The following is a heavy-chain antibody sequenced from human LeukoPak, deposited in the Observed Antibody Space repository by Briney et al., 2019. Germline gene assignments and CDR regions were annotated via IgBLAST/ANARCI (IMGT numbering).Heavy chain of an antibody. CDR2: INPSGGST. J-gene: IGHJ4*02. Sequence: ASVTVSFTAAGYTFTIYYMHWVRQAPGQGLGWMGIINPSGGSTSYAQKFQGRVTMTRDTSTSTVYMELSSLRSEDTAVYYCARVVGPYGYSRYWGQGTLVTVSS. V-gene: IGHV1-46*01. CDR3: ARVVGPYGYSRY. D-gene: IGHD2-15*01. CDR1: GYTFTIYY.